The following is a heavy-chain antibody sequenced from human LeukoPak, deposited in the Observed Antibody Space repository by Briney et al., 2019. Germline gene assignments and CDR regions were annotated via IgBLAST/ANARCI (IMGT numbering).Heavy chain of an antibody. J-gene: IGHJ3*02. CDR3: ARFIVGALGAFDI. V-gene: IGHV4-59*01. CDR2: IYYSGST. D-gene: IGHD1-26*01. Sequence: PSETLSLTCTVSGGSISSYYWSRIRQPPGRGLEWIGYIYYSGSTNYNPSLKSRVTISVDTSKNQFSLKLSSVTAADTAVYYCARFIVGALGAFDIWGQGTMVTVSS. CDR1: GGSISSYY.